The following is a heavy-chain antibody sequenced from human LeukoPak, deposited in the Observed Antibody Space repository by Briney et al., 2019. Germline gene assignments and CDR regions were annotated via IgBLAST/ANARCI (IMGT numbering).Heavy chain of an antibody. CDR2: IWYDGSNK. CDR1: GFTFSSYG. Sequence: GGSLRLSCAASGFTFSSYGMHWVRQAPGKGLEWVAVIWYDGSNKYYADSVKGRFTISRDNSKNTLYLQMNSLRAEDTAVYYCAKDLGRLVLPLLPDYWGQGTLVTVSS. V-gene: IGHV3-33*06. D-gene: IGHD6-19*01. J-gene: IGHJ4*02. CDR3: AKDLGRLVLPLLPDY.